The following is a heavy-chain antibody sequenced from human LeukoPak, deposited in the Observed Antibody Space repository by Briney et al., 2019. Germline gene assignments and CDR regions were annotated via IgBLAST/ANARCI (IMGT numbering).Heavy chain of an antibody. J-gene: IGHJ4*02. CDR3: AKADSSGYPSYLDY. Sequence: GGSLRLSCAASGFTFSSYGMHWVRQAPGKGLEWVAVISYDGSNKYYADSVKGRFTISRDNSKNTLYLQMNGLRAEDTAVYYCAKADSSGYPSYLDYWGQGTLVTVSS. V-gene: IGHV3-30*18. CDR2: ISYDGSNK. CDR1: GFTFSSYG. D-gene: IGHD3-22*01.